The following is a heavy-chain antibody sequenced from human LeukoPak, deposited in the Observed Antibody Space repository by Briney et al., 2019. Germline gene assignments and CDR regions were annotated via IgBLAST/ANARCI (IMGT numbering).Heavy chain of an antibody. CDR3: ARERVGATGRNYSDYMVV. D-gene: IGHD1-26*01. Sequence: PRGSPRLSCAASGFTVSSNYMSWVRQAPGKGLEWVSVIYSGGSTYYADSVKGRFTISRDNSKNTLYLQMNSLRAEDTAVYYCARERVGATGRNYSDYMVVWGKPSTVTVSS. J-gene: IGHJ6*03. CDR1: GFTVSSNY. V-gene: IGHV3-53*01. CDR2: IYSGGST.